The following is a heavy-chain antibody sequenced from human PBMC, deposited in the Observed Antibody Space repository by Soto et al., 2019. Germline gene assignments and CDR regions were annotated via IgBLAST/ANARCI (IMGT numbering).Heavy chain of an antibody. D-gene: IGHD3-3*01. V-gene: IGHV1-18*01. CDR1: GYTFTSYG. J-gene: IGHJ5*02. Sequence: QVQLVQSGAEVKKPGASVKVSCKASGYTFTSYGISWVRQAPGQGLEWMGWISAYNGNTNYAQKLQGRVTMTTDTSTSTAYMGLRSLRSDDTAVYYCARGAPILTSRAHNNWFDPWGQGTLVTVSS. CDR2: ISAYNGNT. CDR3: ARGAPILTSRAHNNWFDP.